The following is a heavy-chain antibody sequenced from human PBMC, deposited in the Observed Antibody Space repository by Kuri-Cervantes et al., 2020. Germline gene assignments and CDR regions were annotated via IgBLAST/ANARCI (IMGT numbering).Heavy chain of an antibody. CDR3: AKGPKATAYFDY. CDR1: GLIFSRYG. V-gene: IGHV3-30*02. CDR2: IRYDGGKT. Sequence: GESLKISCAASGLIFSRYGMHWVRQAPGKGLEWVAFIRYDGGKTYYGDSVKGRFSISRDNSKNTLYLQMNSLRGEDTALFYCAKGPKATAYFDYWGQGTQVTVSS. J-gene: IGHJ4*02.